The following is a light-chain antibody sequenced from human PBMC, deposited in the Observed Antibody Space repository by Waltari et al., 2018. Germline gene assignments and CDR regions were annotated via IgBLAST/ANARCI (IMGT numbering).Light chain of an antibody. CDR1: SSNIDSNY. CDR2: KNN. Sequence: QSVLTQPPSASGTPGQRVTISCSGSSSNIDSNYVYCYQQFPGTAPKVLMFKNNQRPSGVSDRFSASKSGASASLAISGLRSDDEADYYCGTWDDSLSRPVFGGGTKLTVL. CDR3: GTWDDSLSRPV. V-gene: IGLV1-47*01. J-gene: IGLJ3*02.